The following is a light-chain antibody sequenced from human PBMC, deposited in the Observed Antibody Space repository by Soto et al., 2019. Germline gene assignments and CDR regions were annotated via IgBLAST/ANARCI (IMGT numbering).Light chain of an antibody. J-gene: IGLJ1*01. V-gene: IGLV2-8*01. CDR1: SGDVGGYNY. CDR3: SSYAGSNRV. Sequence: QSVLTQPPSASGSPGQSVTISCTGTSGDVGGYNYVSWYQQHPGKAPKLMIYEVNKRPSGVPDRFSGSKSGNTASLTVSGLQAEEEAYYYCSSYAGSNRVFGTGTKVTVL. CDR2: EVN.